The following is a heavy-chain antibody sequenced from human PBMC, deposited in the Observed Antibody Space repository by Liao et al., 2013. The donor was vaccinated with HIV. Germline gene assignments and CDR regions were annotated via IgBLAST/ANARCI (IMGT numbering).Heavy chain of an antibody. CDR2: ISTRGKT. V-gene: IGHV4-4*07. Sequence: QVQLQESGPGLVKPSETLSLTCTVSGGSINSDYWTWIRQPAGKGLEWIGRISTRGKTNYNPSLKSRVTMSVDTSKNQFSLKLSVVTAADTAVYFCARSRGYSHIVSHWGQGTLVTVSS. CDR3: ARSRGYSHIVSH. J-gene: IGHJ4*02. CDR1: GGSINSDY. D-gene: IGHD5-12*01.